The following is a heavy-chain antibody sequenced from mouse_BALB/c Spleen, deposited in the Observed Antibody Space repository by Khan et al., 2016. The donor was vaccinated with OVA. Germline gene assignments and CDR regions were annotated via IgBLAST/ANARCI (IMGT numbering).Heavy chain of an antibody. J-gene: IGHJ3*01. V-gene: IGHV1S135*01. CDR1: GYSFTSYY. Sequence: VQLKQSGPELMKPGASVNISCKASGYSFTSYYIHWVKQSHGKSLEWIGYIDPFNGGTDYSQKFKGKATLTVDKSSNTAYMHLSSLTSEDSAVYYCARGTFDYWGQGTLVTVSA. CDR3: ARGTFDY. CDR2: IDPFNGGT. D-gene: IGHD3-3*01.